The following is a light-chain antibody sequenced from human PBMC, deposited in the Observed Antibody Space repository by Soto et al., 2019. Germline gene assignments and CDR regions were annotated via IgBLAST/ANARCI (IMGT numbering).Light chain of an antibody. J-gene: IGKJ4*01. Sequence: DIVMTQSPDSLAVSLGERATINCKSSQSVLYSSNHKNYLAWYQQKPEQPPKLLIYWASTRESGVPDRFSGSGSGTDFTLTISSLQAEDVAVYYCQQYYTTPLTFGGGTKVEIK. CDR1: QSVLYSSNHKNY. V-gene: IGKV4-1*01. CDR2: WAS. CDR3: QQYYTTPLT.